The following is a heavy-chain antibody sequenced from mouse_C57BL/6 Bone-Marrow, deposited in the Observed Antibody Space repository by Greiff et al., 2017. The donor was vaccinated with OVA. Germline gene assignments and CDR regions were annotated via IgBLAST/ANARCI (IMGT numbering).Heavy chain of an antibody. CDR2: IDPNSGGT. J-gene: IGHJ4*01. Sequence: VQLQQPGAELVKPGASVKLSCKASGYTFTSYWMHWVKQRPGRGLEWIGRIDPNSGGTKYNEKFKSKATLTVDKPSSTAYMKLSSLTSEDSAVYYGARSGEFITTVVATDAMDYWGQGTSVTVSS. CDR3: ARSGEFITTVVATDAMDY. CDR1: GYTFTSYW. D-gene: IGHD1-1*01. V-gene: IGHV1-72*01.